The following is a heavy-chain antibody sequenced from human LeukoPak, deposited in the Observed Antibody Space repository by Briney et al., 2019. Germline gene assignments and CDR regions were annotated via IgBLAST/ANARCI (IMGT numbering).Heavy chain of an antibody. CDR2: ISGSTGST. J-gene: IGHJ4*02. D-gene: IGHD1-26*01. V-gene: IGHV3-23*01. Sequence: GGSLRLSCAASGFTFSNYAMNWVRQAPGEGLEWVSLISGSTGSTYYADSVKGRFSISRDNSKNTVYLQMNSLRVEDTAVYCAKGPVSAIVGATTLDYWGQGTLVTVSS. CDR3: AKGPVSAIVGATTLDY. CDR1: GFTFSNYA.